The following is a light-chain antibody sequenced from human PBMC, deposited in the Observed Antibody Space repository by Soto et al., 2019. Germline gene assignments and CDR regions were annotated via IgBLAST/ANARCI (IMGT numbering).Light chain of an antibody. CDR1: QSFSSY. J-gene: IGKJ5*01. V-gene: IGKV3-11*01. Sequence: EIVLTQSPATLSLSPGERATLSCRASQSFSSYLAWYQQKPGQAPRLLIYDASKRATGIPARFSCRGSGTDFTLTLSSLVPEDIAVYYCQQRSNWPPVNTFGQGTRLENK. CDR3: QQRSNWPPVNT. CDR2: DAS.